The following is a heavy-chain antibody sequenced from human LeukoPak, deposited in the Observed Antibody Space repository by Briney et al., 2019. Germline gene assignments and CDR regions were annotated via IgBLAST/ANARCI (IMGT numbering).Heavy chain of an antibody. CDR3: GRGGLPYSFDS. J-gene: IGHJ4*02. V-gene: IGHV3-74*01. CDR2: ISGGGTNT. D-gene: IGHD3/OR15-3a*01. CDR1: GFTFSHYS. Sequence: GGSLRLSCVASGFTFSHYSMHWVRQGPGKGLVWVSDISGGGTNTNYADSVKGRFTIYIHNTKNTVNQQMNSRRAEHTAVYFIGRGGLPYSFDSRGQGTLVTVSS.